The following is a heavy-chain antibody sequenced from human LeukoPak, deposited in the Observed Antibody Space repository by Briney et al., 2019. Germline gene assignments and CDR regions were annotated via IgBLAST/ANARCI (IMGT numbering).Heavy chain of an antibody. V-gene: IGHV3-30*18. CDR3: AKEGTPQVSTWYDL. D-gene: IGHD3-10*01. J-gene: IGHJ5*02. Sequence: GGSLRLSCAASGVTLSPYGMHWVRQAPGKGLEWVAVISYEGGTQHYADSVKGRFIISRDNPRNTLYLQMNIPRTEDTAVYHCAKEGTPQVSTWYDLWGQGTQVIVSS. CDR1: GVTLSPYG. CDR2: ISYEGGTQ.